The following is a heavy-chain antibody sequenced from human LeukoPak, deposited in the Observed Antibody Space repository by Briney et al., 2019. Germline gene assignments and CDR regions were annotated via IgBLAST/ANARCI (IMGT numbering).Heavy chain of an antibody. CDR2: IYYSGST. D-gene: IGHD6-13*01. CDR1: GGSISSYY. Sequence: PSETLSLTFTVSGGSISSYYWSWIRQPPGKGLEWIGSIYYSGSTYYKPSLKSRITMSVDTSKNLLSLILNSLTAADTAVYYCARSGQQLVRGWLDPWGQGTLVIVSS. CDR3: ARSGQQLVRGWLDP. J-gene: IGHJ5*02. V-gene: IGHV4-59*04.